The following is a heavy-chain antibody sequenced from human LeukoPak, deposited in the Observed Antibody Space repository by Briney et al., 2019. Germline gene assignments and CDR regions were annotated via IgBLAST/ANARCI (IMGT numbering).Heavy chain of an antibody. Sequence: GGSLRLSCAASGFTVSSNYMSWVRQAPGKGLEWVSVIYSGGSTYYADSAKGRFTISRDNSKNTLYLQMNSLRAEDTAVYYCARDLRYWFDPWGQGTLVTVSS. CDR1: GFTVSSNY. V-gene: IGHV3-53*01. CDR3: ARDLRYWFDP. CDR2: IYSGGST. J-gene: IGHJ5*02.